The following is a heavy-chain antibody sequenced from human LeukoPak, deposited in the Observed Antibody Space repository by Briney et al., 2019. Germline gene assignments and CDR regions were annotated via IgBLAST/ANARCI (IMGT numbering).Heavy chain of an antibody. CDR1: GFTFSSYS. CDR3: ARVEGGRSWYAEGVSDY. Sequence: GGSLRLYSAASGFTFSSYSMNWVRQAPGKGLEWVSSISSSSSYIYYADSVKGRFTISRDNAKNSLYLQMNRLRAEDTAGYYCARVEGGRSWYAEGVSDYWGQGTLVTVSS. CDR2: ISSSSSYI. D-gene: IGHD6-13*01. J-gene: IGHJ4*02. V-gene: IGHV3-21*01.